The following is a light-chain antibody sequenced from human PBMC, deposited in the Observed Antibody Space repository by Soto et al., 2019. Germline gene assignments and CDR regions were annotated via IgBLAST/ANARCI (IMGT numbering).Light chain of an antibody. CDR3: QQRSNWPLFWA. Sequence: EIVLTQAPATLSLSPGERATLSCRASQSVSSYVAWYQQKPGQAPRLLIYDASNRATGIPARFSGSGSGTDFTLTISSLEPEDFAVYYCQQRSNWPLFWAFGQGTKVEIK. CDR2: DAS. J-gene: IGKJ1*01. CDR1: QSVSSY. V-gene: IGKV3-11*01.